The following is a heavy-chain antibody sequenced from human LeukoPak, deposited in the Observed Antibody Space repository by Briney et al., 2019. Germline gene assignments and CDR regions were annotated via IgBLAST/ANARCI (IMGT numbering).Heavy chain of an antibody. CDR2: INDCGST. V-gene: IGHV4-34*01. CDR3: AGTIFGHAFDI. D-gene: IGHD3-3*01. CDR1: GGSFSDYY. Sequence: SETLSLTCAVYGGSFSDYYWRWIRQPPGKGLEWIGEINDCGSTNNNPSLKSRVIILIDTSKNQFSLKLSSVTAADTAVYYCAGTIFGHAFDIWGQGTMVTVSS. J-gene: IGHJ3*02.